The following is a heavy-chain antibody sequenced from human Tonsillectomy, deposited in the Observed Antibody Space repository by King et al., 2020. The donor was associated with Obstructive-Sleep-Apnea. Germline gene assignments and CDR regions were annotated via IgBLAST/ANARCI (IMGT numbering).Heavy chain of an antibody. D-gene: IGHD4-17*01. J-gene: IGHJ3*02. CDR1: GFTFSSYA. Sequence: VQLVESGGGLVQPGGSLRLSCAASGFTFSSYAMSWVRHAPGKGLEWVSAISGIGGSTYYADSVKGRLTISRDNSKNTLYLHMNSLRAEDTAVYYCAKGAAGDYYWGAFDIWGQGTMVTVSS. V-gene: IGHV3-23*04. CDR3: AKGAAGDYYWGAFDI. CDR2: ISGIGGST.